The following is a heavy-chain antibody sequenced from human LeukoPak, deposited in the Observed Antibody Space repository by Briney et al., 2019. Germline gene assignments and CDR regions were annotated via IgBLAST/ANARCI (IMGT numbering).Heavy chain of an antibody. CDR3: AKDPSTMVRGAPFDP. V-gene: IGHV3-23*01. CDR2: ISGSGGST. Sequence: GGSLRLSCAASGFTFSSYAMSWVRQAPGKGLEWVSAISGSGGSTYYADSVRGRFTISRDNSKNTLYLQMNSLRAEDTAVYYCAKDPSTMVRGAPFDPWGQGTLVTVSS. D-gene: IGHD3-10*01. J-gene: IGHJ5*02. CDR1: GFTFSSYA.